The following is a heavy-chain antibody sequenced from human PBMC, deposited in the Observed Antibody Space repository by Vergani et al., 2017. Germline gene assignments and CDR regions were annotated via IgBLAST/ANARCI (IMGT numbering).Heavy chain of an antibody. CDR1: GFTFNHYA. CDR3: AKANPRNSGYDYLYYYHAMDV. J-gene: IGHJ6*02. CDR2: ISGSGGST. Sequence: EVQLLESGGDLVKPGGSLRLSCAASGFTFNHYAMNWVRQAPGKGLEWVSGISGSGGSTYYAGPVKGRFTISRDSSKKTLYLQMNSLSAGDTAVYYCAKANPRNSGYDYLYYYHAMDVWGQGTTVTVSS. V-gene: IGHV3-23*01. D-gene: IGHD5-12*01.